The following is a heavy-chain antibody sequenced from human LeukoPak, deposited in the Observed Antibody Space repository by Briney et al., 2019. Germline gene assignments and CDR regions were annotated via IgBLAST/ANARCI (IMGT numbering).Heavy chain of an antibody. J-gene: IGHJ4*02. CDR2: IGGTDGTT. Sequence: GGSLRLSCAASGFTFRNFVMKYLGHPPGKALEWLSAIGGTDGTTFYAAFVKGRFAISRDNSRNTLYLQMNSLRAEDTAVYYCTKRIDRAGSYYIDFWGQGTVVTVSS. CDR1: GFTFRNFV. D-gene: IGHD3-10*01. V-gene: IGHV3-23*01. CDR3: TKRIDRAGSYYIDF.